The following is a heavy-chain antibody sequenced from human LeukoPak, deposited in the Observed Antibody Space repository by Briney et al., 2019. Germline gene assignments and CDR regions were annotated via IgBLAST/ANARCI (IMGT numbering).Heavy chain of an antibody. CDR2: KKQDGSEK. Sequence: SGGSLNFSCTASGFTFTSNWMAWVRQVPGKGLEWMAIKKQDGSEKYYVASVKGRFTISRDNAKNSLYLQMNSLRAEDTAFYYGARDASGYYYTSGLIDYWGQGTLVTVSS. CDR3: ARDASGYYYTSGLIDY. CDR1: GFTFTSNW. D-gene: IGHD3-22*01. V-gene: IGHV3-7*01. J-gene: IGHJ4*02.